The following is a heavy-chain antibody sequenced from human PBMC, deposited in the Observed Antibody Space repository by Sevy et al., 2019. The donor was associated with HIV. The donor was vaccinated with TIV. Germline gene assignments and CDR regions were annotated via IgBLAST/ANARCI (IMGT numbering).Heavy chain of an antibody. Sequence: GGSLRFSCAASGFTFSSYAMHWVRQAPGKGLEWVAVISYDGSNKYYADSVKGRFTISRDNSKNTLYLQMNSLRAEDTAVYYCARDQSSGWLNWFDPWGQGTLVTVSS. CDR1: GFTFSSYA. V-gene: IGHV3-30-3*01. J-gene: IGHJ5*02. D-gene: IGHD6-19*01. CDR3: ARDQSSGWLNWFDP. CDR2: ISYDGSNK.